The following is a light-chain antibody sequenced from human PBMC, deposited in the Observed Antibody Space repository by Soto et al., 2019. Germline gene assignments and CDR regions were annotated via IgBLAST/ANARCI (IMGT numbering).Light chain of an antibody. V-gene: IGKV3D-15*01. J-gene: IGKJ1*01. CDR3: QQYGSSPRT. CDR2: GAS. CDR1: QSLSSN. Sequence: EIVMTQSPATLSVSPGERATLSCRASQSLSSNLAWYQQKPGQAPRLLIYGASTRATGIPDRFSGSGSGADFTLTISRLESEDFAVYYCQQYGSSPRTCGQGTKVE.